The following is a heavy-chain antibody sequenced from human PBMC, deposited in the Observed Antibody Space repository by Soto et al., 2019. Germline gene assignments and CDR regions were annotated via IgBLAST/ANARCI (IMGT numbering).Heavy chain of an antibody. D-gene: IGHD4-17*01. CDR2: IYYSGST. CDR3: ARGRGYGGIHFDY. Sequence: QVQLQESGPGLVKPSQTLSLTCTVSGGSISSGGYYWSWIRQHPGKGLEWIGYIYYSGSTYYNPSIKSRVNISVDTSMTQFSRKLSSVTAADTALYYCARGRGYGGIHFDYWGQGTLVTVSS. CDR1: GGSISSGGYY. V-gene: IGHV4-31*03. J-gene: IGHJ4*02.